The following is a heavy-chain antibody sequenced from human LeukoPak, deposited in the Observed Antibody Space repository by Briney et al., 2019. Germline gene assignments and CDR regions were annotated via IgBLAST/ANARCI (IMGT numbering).Heavy chain of an antibody. CDR3: ARTLYIAAAPGGFDY. CDR2: INPKNAGT. CDR1: GYTFTGHY. V-gene: IGHV1-2*02. Sequence: ASVKVSCKASGYTFTGHYIHWVRQAPGQGREWMGWINPKNAGTNYAQKFQGRVTMTRDTSTGTAYMELSRLRSDDSAVYYCARTLYIAAAPGGFDYWGQGTLVAVSS. D-gene: IGHD6-13*01. J-gene: IGHJ4*02.